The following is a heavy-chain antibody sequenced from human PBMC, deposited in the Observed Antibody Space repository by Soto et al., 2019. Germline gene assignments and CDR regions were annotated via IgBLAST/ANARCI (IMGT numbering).Heavy chain of an antibody. Sequence: EVQLVESGGGLVKPGGALRLSCAASGFTFNTYDMNWVRQAPGKGLEWVSSITTSSAYIYYADSLKGRITISRANAKNSLFLQMNSLRAEDTAVYYCVRSGTASLLRHSWFDTWGHRTVVTVSS. CDR3: VRSGTASLLRHSWFDT. CDR1: GFTFNTYD. J-gene: IGHJ5*01. CDR2: ITTSSAYI. V-gene: IGHV3-21*01. D-gene: IGHD1-1*01.